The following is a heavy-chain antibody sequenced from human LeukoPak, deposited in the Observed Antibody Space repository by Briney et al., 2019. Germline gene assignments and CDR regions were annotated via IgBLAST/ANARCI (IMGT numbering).Heavy chain of an antibody. CDR2: IYVDGRTT. J-gene: IGHJ5*02. V-gene: IGHV3-74*01. CDR3: IRDFRSADL. CDR1: GFTFSNYW. Sequence: GGSLRLSCVASGFTFSNYWMHWIRQPPGKGLVWVSRIYVDGRTTNYADSVKGRFTISRDNAKNTVYLEMNSLSVEDTATYYCIRDFRSADLWGQGTLVTVTS.